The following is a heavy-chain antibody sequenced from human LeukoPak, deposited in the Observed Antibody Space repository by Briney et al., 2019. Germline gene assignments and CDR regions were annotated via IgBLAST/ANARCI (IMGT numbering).Heavy chain of an antibody. CDR1: GFTFSSYG. CDR3: ARDEPGGGATTNDY. Sequence: GGSLRLSCAASGFTFSSYGMHWVRQAPGKGLEWVAFIRYDGSNKYYADSVKGRFTISRDNSKNTLYLQMNSLRAEDTAVYFCARDEPGGGATTNDYWGQGTLVTVSS. J-gene: IGHJ4*02. V-gene: IGHV3-30*02. CDR2: IRYDGSNK. D-gene: IGHD1-26*01.